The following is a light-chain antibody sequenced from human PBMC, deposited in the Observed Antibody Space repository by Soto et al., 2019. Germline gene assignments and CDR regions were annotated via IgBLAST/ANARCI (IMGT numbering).Light chain of an antibody. CDR2: DAS. J-gene: IGKJ4*01. CDR1: QNIRNY. CDR3: QQRSTWPLT. V-gene: IGKV3-11*01. Sequence: EIVLTQSPATLSLSAGERATLSCRASQNIRNYLAWYQQKPGQGPRLLIYDASNRASGIPARFSGSGSGTDFTLSISALEPEDFAVYYCQQRSTWPLTFGGGTKVEIK.